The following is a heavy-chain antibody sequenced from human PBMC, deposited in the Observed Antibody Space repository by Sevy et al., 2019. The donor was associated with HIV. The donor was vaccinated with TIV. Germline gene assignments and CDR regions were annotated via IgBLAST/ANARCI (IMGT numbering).Heavy chain of an antibody. D-gene: IGHD6-13*01. CDR2: TRNKADGYTT. J-gene: IGHJ4*02. Sequence: GGSLRLSCVASGFTFSDHYMEWVRQAPGKGLEWVGRTRNKADGYTTEYAASVEGRFTISRDESKNSLYVQMNSLKAEDTAVYYCATQAGIAAAGRVFDYWGQGTLVTVSS. V-gene: IGHV3-72*01. CDR3: ATQAGIAAAGRVFDY. CDR1: GFTFSDHY.